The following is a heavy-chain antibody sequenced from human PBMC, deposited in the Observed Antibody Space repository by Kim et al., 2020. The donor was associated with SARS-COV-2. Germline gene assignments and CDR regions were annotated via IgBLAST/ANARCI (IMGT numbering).Heavy chain of an antibody. Sequence: ASVKVSCKASGYTFTSHALNWVRQAPGQGLQWMGWINVNTGNPTYAPGFRGRFVFSSDTSDSTAYLQISSLEADDTGVYYCARDWVGGSYYYYGMDVGGQEPRLTVSS. J-gene: IGHJ6*02. V-gene: IGHV7-4-1*02. CDR2: INVNTGNP. CDR1: GYTFTSHA. D-gene: IGHD3-16*01. CDR3: ARDWVGGSYYYYGMDV.